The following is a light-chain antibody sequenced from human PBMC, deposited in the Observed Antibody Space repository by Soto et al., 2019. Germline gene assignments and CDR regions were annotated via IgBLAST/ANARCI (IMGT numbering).Light chain of an antibody. CDR3: QQRYNWPIT. V-gene: IGKV3-11*01. J-gene: IGKJ5*01. Sequence: DIVLTQSPATLSFSPGETATLSRRVSQSVSGYIGWYQQKPGQAPRLLIYADSNRATGIPARFSGSGSGTDFTLTISSLEPEDFSVYYCQQRYNWPITFGQGTRLEIK. CDR2: ADS. CDR1: QSVSGY.